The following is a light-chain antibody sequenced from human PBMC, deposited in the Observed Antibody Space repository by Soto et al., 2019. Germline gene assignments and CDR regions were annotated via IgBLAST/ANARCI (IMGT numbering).Light chain of an antibody. CDR3: QQYNNWPPET. V-gene: IGKV3-20*01. J-gene: IGKJ1*01. CDR2: GAF. Sequence: EIVLTQSPGTLSLSPGERATLSCRASQSVSSSYLAWYQQKPGQAPRLLIYGAFNRATGIPARFSGSGSGTDFTLTISRLEPEDFAVYYCQQYNNWPPETFGQGTKVDIK. CDR1: QSVSSSY.